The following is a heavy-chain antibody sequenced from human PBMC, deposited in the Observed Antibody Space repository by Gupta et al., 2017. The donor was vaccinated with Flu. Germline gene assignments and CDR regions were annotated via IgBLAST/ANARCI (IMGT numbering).Heavy chain of an antibody. V-gene: IGHV3-73*02. J-gene: IGHJ6*02. Sequence: EVQVVESGGGLVQPGGSRNLACAASGFSFSGSDMHWFRQASGKGLEWVGRIRSKAGNYATAYAASVKGKVTISRDISENTALLQMNSLKTEDTAVYYCAYYGCEAGTNKCYGMDVWGQGTTVTVSS. D-gene: IGHD3-16*01. CDR3: AYYGCEAGTNKCYGMDV. CDR1: GFSFSGSD. CDR2: IRSKAGNYAT.